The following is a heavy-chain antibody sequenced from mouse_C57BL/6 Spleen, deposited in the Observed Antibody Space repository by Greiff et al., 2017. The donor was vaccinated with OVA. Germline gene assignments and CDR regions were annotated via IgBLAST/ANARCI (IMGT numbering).Heavy chain of an antibody. Sequence: EVHLVESGGGLVQSGRSLRLSCATSGFTFSDFYMEWVRQAPGKGLEWIAASRNKANDYTTEYSASVKGRFIVSRDTSQSILYLQMNALRAEDTAIYYCARDAGSNYGYFDVWGTGTTVTVSS. CDR3: ARDAGSNYGYFDV. CDR1: GFTFSDFY. V-gene: IGHV7-1*01. J-gene: IGHJ1*03. CDR2: SRNKANDYTT. D-gene: IGHD2-5*01.